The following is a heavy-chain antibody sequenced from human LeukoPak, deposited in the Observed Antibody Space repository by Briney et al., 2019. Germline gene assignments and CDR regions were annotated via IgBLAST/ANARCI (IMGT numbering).Heavy chain of an antibody. J-gene: IGHJ4*02. CDR1: GGSFSGYY. V-gene: IGHV4-34*01. Sequence: PSETLSLTCAVYGGSFSGYYWSWIRQPPGKGLEWIGEINHSGSTNYNPSLKSRVTISVDTSKNQFSLKLSSVTAADTAVYYFARELRGTMIVVVTGSGPYFDYWGQGTLVTVSS. D-gene: IGHD3-22*01. CDR3: ARELRGTMIVVVTGSGPYFDY. CDR2: INHSGST.